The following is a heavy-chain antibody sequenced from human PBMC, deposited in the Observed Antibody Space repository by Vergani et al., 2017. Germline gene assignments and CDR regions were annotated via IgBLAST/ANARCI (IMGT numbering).Heavy chain of an antibody. CDR1: GDSVSSNSAA. Sequence: QVQLQQSGPGLVKPSQTLSLTCAISGDSVSSNSAAWNWIRQSPSRGLEWLGRTYYRSKWYNDYAVSVKSRITINPDTSKNQFSLQLYSVTPEDTAVYYCARGLGNYYDSSGYYFFDYWGQGTLVTVSS. CDR2: TYYRSKWYN. D-gene: IGHD3-22*01. CDR3: ARGLGNYYDSSGYYFFDY. J-gene: IGHJ4*02. V-gene: IGHV6-1*01.